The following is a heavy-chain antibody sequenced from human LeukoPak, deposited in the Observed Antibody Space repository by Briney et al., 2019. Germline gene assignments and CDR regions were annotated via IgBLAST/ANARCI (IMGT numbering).Heavy chain of an antibody. J-gene: IGHJ4*02. D-gene: IGHD4-11*01. Sequence: GSLRLSCAASGFTFSRHGMHWVRQAPGKGLEWVAVISYDGRNKYYADSVKGRFTISRDNSKNTLYLQMNSLRAEDTAVYYCARAYDYSNPFDYWGQGTLVTVSS. V-gene: IGHV3-30*03. CDR1: GFTFSRHG. CDR2: ISYDGRNK. CDR3: ARAYDYSNPFDY.